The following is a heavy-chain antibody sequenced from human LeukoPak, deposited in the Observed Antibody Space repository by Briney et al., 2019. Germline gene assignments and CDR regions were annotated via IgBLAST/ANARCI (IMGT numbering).Heavy chain of an antibody. J-gene: IGHJ4*02. CDR3: ARAILSGYPDS. CDR2: IYYSGST. CDR1: GGSISSAGYY. V-gene: IGHV4-39*07. D-gene: IGHD3-3*01. Sequence: KPSETLSLTCTVSGGSISSAGYYWGWIRQPPGKGLEWIGSIYYSGSTYYNPSLKSRVTISVDTSKNQFSLKLSSVTAADTAVYYCARAILSGYPDSWGQGTLVTVSS.